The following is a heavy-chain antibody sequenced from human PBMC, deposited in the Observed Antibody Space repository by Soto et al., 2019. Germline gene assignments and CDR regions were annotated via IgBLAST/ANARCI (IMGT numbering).Heavy chain of an antibody. CDR1: GFTFSSYA. D-gene: IGHD6-19*01. CDR3: ARDLNQPPGSGWYYAYAFDI. V-gene: IGHV3-30-3*01. Sequence: GGSLRLSCAASGFTFSSYAMHWVRQAPGKGLEWVAVISYDGSNKYYADSVKGRFTISRDNSKNTLYLQMNSLRAEDTAVYYCARDLNQPPGSGWYYAYAFDIWGQGTMVTVSS. CDR2: ISYDGSNK. J-gene: IGHJ3*02.